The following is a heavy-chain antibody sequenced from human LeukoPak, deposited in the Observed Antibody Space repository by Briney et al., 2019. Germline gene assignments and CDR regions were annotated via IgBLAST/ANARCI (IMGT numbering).Heavy chain of an antibody. CDR2: INHSGST. J-gene: IGHJ4*02. CDR3: AAWRRRIEYPFDY. V-gene: IGHV4-34*01. CDR1: GGSFSGYY. Sequence: SETLSLTCAVYGGSFSGYYWSWIRQPPGKGLEWIGEINHSGSTNYNPSLKSRVTISVDTSKNQFSLKLSSVTAADTAVYYCAAWRRRIEYPFDYWGQGTLVTVSS. D-gene: IGHD2-2*01.